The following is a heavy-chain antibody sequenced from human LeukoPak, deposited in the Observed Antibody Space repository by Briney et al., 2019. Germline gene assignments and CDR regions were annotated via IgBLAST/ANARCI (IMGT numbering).Heavy chain of an antibody. CDR1: GYSISSGYY. J-gene: IGHJ5*02. D-gene: IGHD3-10*01. CDR2: IYHSGST. CDR3: ARGPGTDWFDP. Sequence: PSETLSLTCTVSGYSISSGYYWGWIRQPPGKGLEWIGSIYHSGSTYYNPSLKSRVTISVDTSKNQFSLKLSSVTAADTAVYYCARGPGTDWFDPWGQGTLVTVSS. V-gene: IGHV4-38-2*02.